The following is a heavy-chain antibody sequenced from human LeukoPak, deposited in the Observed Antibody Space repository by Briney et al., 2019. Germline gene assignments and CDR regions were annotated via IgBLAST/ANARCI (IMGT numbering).Heavy chain of an antibody. Sequence: ASETLSLTCTVSGGSMSLCYWSWIRQPAGKGLEWIGRTYISGSTNYNPSLKSRVTMSVDTSKNQFSLKLTSVTAADTAVYYCARDIGDIDDYWGQGSLVTVSS. CDR1: GGSMSLCY. CDR2: TYISGST. CDR3: ARDIGDIDDY. D-gene: IGHD5-12*01. V-gene: IGHV4-4*07. J-gene: IGHJ4*02.